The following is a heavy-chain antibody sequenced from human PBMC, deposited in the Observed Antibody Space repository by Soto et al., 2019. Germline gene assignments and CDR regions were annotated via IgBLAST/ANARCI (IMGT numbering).Heavy chain of an antibody. CDR2: IWYDGSNK. Sequence: QVQLVESGGGVVQPGRSLRLSCAASGFTFSSYGMHWVRQAPGKGLEWVAVIWYDGSNKYYAESVKGRFTISRDNSKNTLYLQMNVLRAEDTAVYYCARDSHVGSGWQLTADYWGQGTLVTVSS. CDR3: ARDSHVGSGWQLTADY. CDR1: GFTFSSYG. V-gene: IGHV3-33*01. D-gene: IGHD6-19*01. J-gene: IGHJ4*02.